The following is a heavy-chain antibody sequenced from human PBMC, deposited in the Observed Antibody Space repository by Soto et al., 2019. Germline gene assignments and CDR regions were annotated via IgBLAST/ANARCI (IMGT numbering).Heavy chain of an antibody. CDR2: IYYSGST. CDR3: ARLRLSSLLFDY. Sequence: SETLSLTCTVSGGSISSGGYYWSWIRQHPGKGLEWIGYIYYSGSTYYNPSLKSRVTISVDTSKNQFSLKLSSVTAADTAVYYCARLRLSSLLFDYWGQGTLVTVSS. CDR1: GGSISSGGYY. V-gene: IGHV4-31*03. J-gene: IGHJ4*02. D-gene: IGHD6-13*01.